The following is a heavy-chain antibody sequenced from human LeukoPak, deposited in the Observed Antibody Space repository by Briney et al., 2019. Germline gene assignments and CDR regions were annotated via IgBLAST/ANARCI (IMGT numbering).Heavy chain of an antibody. CDR2: IIPIFGTA. CDR3: ARKWYSSGWYGGHDAFDI. Sequence: GASVKVSCKASGGTFSSYAISWVRQAPGQGLEWMGGIIPIFGTANYAQKFQGRVTITADESTSTAYMELSSLRSEDTAVYYCARKWYSSGWYGGHDAFDIWGQGTMVTVSS. CDR1: GGTFSSYA. D-gene: IGHD6-19*01. V-gene: IGHV1-69*13. J-gene: IGHJ3*02.